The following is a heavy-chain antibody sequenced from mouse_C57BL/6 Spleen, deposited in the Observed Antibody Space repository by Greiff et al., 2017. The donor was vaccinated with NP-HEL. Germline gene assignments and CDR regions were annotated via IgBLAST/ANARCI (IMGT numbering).Heavy chain of an antibody. D-gene: IGHD5-5*01. CDR3: ARGLPLYFDY. CDR1: GYTFTSYW. J-gene: IGHJ2*01. Sequence: QVHVKQPGAELVKPGASVKMSCKASGYTFTSYWITWVKQRPGQGLEWIGDIYPGSGSTNYNEKFKSKATLTVDTSSSTAYMQLSSLTSEDSAVYYCARGLPLYFDYWGQGTTLTVSS. CDR2: IYPGSGST. V-gene: IGHV1-55*01.